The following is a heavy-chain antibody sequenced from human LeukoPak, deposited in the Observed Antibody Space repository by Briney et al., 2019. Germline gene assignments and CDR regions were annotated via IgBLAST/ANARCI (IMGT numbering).Heavy chain of an antibody. J-gene: IGHJ4*02. CDR1: GFSFSDFW. Sequence: GGSLRLSCTASGFSFSDFWMHWVRRAPGKGLVWVSRIRGDGYDTNYADSVKGRFTISRDNAQNTLYLQVNSLRAEDTAVYYCASDRVLGSGSLDNWGQGTLVTVSS. CDR2: IRGDGYDT. CDR3: ASDRVLGSGSLDN. D-gene: IGHD3-10*01. V-gene: IGHV3-74*01.